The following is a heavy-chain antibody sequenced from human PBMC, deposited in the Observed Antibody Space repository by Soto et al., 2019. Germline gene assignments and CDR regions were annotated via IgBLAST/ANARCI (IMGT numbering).Heavy chain of an antibody. Sequence: LALTCSVSGDSISRIDYYWTWIRQHPEKGLEWIGNIYFRGNTYYSPSLESRLTISVDTSKNQFSLKLTSVTAADTAVYYCAREGGSYDSGGYLIRGYLDIWGQVPMITVS. V-gene: IGHV4-31*03. CDR3: AREGGSYDSGGYLIRGYLDI. CDR1: GDSISRIDYY. CDR2: IYFRGNT. J-gene: IGHJ3*02. D-gene: IGHD3-22*01.